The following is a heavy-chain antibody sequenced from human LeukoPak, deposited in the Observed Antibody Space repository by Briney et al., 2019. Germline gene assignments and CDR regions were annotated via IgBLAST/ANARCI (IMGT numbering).Heavy chain of an antibody. CDR2: IYTSGST. J-gene: IGHJ5*02. V-gene: IGHV4-4*07. CDR1: GGSISSYY. Sequence: SETRSLTCTVSGGSISSYYWSWIRQPAGKGLEWIGRIYTSGSTNYNPSLKSRVTMSVDTSKNQFSLKLSSVTAADPAVYYCARDLVIVVVPAAIETNWFDPWGQGTLVTVSS. D-gene: IGHD2-2*03. CDR3: ARDLVIVVVPAAIETNWFDP.